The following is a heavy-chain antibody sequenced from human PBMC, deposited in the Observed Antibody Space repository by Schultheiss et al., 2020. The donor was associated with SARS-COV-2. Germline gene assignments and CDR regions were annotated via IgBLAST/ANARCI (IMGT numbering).Heavy chain of an antibody. V-gene: IGHV3-11*01. CDR2: ISSSGSTI. CDR3: ARDVYYYDSSGYFPANF. Sequence: GGSLRLSCAASGFTFSDYYMSWIRQAPGKGLEWVSYISSSGSTIYYADSVKGRFTISRDNAKNSLYLQMNSLRAEDTAVYYCARDVYYYDSSGYFPANFWGQGTLVTVSS. J-gene: IGHJ4*02. D-gene: IGHD3-22*01. CDR1: GFTFSDYY.